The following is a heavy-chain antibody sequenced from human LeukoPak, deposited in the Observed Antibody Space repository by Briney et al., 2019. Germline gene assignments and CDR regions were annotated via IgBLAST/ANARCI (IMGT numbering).Heavy chain of an antibody. CDR1: GYTFFDFY. Sequence: ASVKVSCKASGYTFFDFYLHWVRQVPGQGLEWMGIINPNDGSTTDAQKFQGRVSMTSDTSTTTSSMELSSLRSDDTAVYYCARSYFRDARGGFDYWGQGTLVTVSS. CDR2: INPNDGST. D-gene: IGHD2-8*01. J-gene: IGHJ4*02. CDR3: ARSYFRDARGGFDY. V-gene: IGHV1-46*01.